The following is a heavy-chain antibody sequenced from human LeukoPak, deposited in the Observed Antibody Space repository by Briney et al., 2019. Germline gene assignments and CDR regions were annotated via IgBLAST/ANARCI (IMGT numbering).Heavy chain of an antibody. D-gene: IGHD2-15*01. CDR1: GYTFTGYY. V-gene: IGHV1-2*02. CDR2: INPNSGGT. CDR3: AREVVAAMDV. J-gene: IGHJ6*02. Sequence: ASVKVSCKASGYTFTGYYMHWVRQAPAQGLEWMGWINPNSGGTNYAQKFQGRVTMTRDTSIRTAYMELSRLRSDDTAVYYCAREVVAAMDVWGQGTTVTVSS.